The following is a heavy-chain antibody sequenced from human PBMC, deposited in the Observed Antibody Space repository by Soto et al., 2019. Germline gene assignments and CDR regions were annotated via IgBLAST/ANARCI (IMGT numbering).Heavy chain of an antibody. D-gene: IGHD1-26*01. J-gene: IGHJ4*02. CDR2: IHPNGSPT. V-gene: IGHV1-46*01. Sequence: GASVKVSCKASGYTFTRHYMHWVRHAPGQGLEWMGVIHPNGSPTVYAQNFQGRLVLTTDSSTNIVYMELRTLRSDDTAVYYCATGKRSYLTYGESWGQGTLVTVSS. CDR3: ATGKRSYLTYGES. CDR1: GYTFTRHY.